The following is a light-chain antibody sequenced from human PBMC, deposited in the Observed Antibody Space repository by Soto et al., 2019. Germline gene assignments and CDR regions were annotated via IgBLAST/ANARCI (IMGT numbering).Light chain of an antibody. V-gene: IGLV2-8*01. CDR2: EVS. CDR1: SSDVGSYNY. J-gene: IGLJ1*01. CDR3: SSYAGDYNLYV. Sequence: QSVLTQPRSASGSPGQSVTISCTGTSSDVGSYNYVSWYQQYPGKAPKLLIYEVSKRPSGVPDCFSGSKSANTAPLTVSGLQAVDEADYFGSSYAGDYNLYVFGTGTKVTVL.